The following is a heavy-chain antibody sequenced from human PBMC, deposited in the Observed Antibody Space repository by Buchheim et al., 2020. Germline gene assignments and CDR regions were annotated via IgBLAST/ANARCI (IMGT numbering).Heavy chain of an antibody. J-gene: IGHJ6*02. CDR2: IIPILGIA. CDR1: GGTFSSYT. Sequence: QVQLVQSGAEVKKPGSSVKVSCKASGGTFSSYTISWVRQAPGQGLEWMGRIIPILGIANYAQKFQGRVTITADKSTSTDYMELSSLRSEDTAVYYCAREQQLTHTYYYYGMDVWGQGTT. V-gene: IGHV1-69*08. D-gene: IGHD6-13*01. CDR3: AREQQLTHTYYYYGMDV.